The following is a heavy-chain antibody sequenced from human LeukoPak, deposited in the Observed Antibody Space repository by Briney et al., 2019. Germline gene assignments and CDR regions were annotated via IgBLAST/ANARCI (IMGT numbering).Heavy chain of an antibody. V-gene: IGHV4-39*07. D-gene: IGHD3-16*02. CDR3: ARVKHYDYVWGSYRKGWFDP. CDR2: IYYSGST. CDR1: GGSISSSSYY. Sequence: PSETLSLTCTVSGGSISSSSYYWGWIRQPPGKGLEWIGSIYYSGSTYYNPSLKSRVTISVDTSKNQFSLKLSSVTAADTAVYYCARVKHYDYVWGSYRKGWFDPWGQGTLVTVSS. J-gene: IGHJ5*02.